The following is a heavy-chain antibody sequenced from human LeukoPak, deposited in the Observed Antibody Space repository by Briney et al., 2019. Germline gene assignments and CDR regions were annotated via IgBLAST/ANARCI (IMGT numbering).Heavy chain of an antibody. J-gene: IGHJ5*02. D-gene: IGHD4-17*01. CDR1: GGSISSSSYY. CDR2: IYYSGST. V-gene: IGHV4-39*07. Sequence: SETLSLTCTVSGGSISSSSYYWGWIRQPPGKGLEWIGSIYYSGSTYYNPSLKSRVTISVDTSKNQFSLKLSSVTAADTAVYYCARDRGNDYGVWDSWGQGILVTVSS. CDR3: ARDRGNDYGVWDS.